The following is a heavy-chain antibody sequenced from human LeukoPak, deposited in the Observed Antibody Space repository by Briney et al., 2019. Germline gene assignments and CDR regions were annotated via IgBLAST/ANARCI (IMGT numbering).Heavy chain of an antibody. Sequence: PGGSLRLSCAASGFTFSSYSMNWVRQAPGKGLEWVSSISSSSSYIYYADSVKGRFTISRDNAKNSLYLQMNSLRAEDTAVYYCARDEAAAAYDTLDIWGQGTMVTVSS. V-gene: IGHV3-21*01. D-gene: IGHD6-13*01. CDR2: ISSSSSYI. CDR1: GFTFSSYS. J-gene: IGHJ3*02. CDR3: ARDEAAAAYDTLDI.